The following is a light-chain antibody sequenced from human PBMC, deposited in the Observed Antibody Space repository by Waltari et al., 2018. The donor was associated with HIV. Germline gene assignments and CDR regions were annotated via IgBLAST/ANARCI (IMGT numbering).Light chain of an antibody. CDR1: SSDVGGYNY. J-gene: IGLJ3*02. V-gene: IGLV2-8*01. CDR3: SSYAGSNNWV. CDR2: EVR. Sequence: QSALTQPPSASGSPGQSVTISCPGTSSDVGGYNYVSWYQQHPGKAPQLMIYEVRQRPSGVPNRFSGSKSGNTASLTVSGLQTEDEANYYCSSYAGSNNWVFGGGTNLTVL.